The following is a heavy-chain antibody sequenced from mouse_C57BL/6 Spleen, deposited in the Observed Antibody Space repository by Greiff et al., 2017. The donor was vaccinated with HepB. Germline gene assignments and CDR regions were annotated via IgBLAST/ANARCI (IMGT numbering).Heavy chain of an antibody. Sequence: EVQLQQSGPELVKPGASVKISCKASGYTFTDYYMNWVKQSHGKSLEWIGYINPNNGGISYNQKFKGKATLTVDKSTSTAYMELRSLTSEDSAVYYCARHYDGYYRAMDYWGQGTSVTVSS. D-gene: IGHD2-3*01. V-gene: IGHV1-26*01. J-gene: IGHJ4*01. CDR3: ARHYDGYYRAMDY. CDR1: GYTFTDYY. CDR2: INPNNGGI.